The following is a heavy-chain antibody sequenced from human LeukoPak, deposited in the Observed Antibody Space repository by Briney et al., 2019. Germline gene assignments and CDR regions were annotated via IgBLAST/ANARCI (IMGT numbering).Heavy chain of an antibody. CDR2: ISGSGGST. Sequence: GGSLRLSCAASGFTFSSYAMSWVRQAPGKGLEWVSAISGSGGSTYYADSVKGRFTISRDNSKNTLYLQMNSLRGEDTAVYYCARGQVGAGRVDYWGQGTLVTVSS. J-gene: IGHJ4*02. CDR1: GFTFSSYA. V-gene: IGHV3-23*01. CDR3: ARGQVGAGRVDY. D-gene: IGHD1-26*01.